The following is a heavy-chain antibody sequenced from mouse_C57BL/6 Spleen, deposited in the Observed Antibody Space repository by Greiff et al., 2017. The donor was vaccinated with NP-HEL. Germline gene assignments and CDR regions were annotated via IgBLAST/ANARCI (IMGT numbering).Heavy chain of an antibody. CDR2: INPSTGGT. CDR1: GYSFTGYY. Sequence: VQLQQSGPELVKPGASVKISCKASGYSFTGYYMNWVKQSPEKSLEWIGEINPSTGGTTYNQKFKAKATLTVDKSSSTAYMQLKSLTSEDSAVYYCAERSEAWFAYWGQGTLVTVSA. J-gene: IGHJ3*01. V-gene: IGHV1-42*01. CDR3: AERSEAWFAY.